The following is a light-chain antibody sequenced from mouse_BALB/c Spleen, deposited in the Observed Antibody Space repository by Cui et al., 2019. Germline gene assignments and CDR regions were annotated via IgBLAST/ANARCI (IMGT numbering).Light chain of an antibody. J-gene: IGKJ2*01. CDR2: GAS. CDR3: QNDHSYPYT. V-gene: IGKV8-28*01. CDR1: QSLLNSGNQKNY. Sequence: DIVMTQSPSSLSVSAGEKVTMSCKSSQSLLNSGNQKNYLAWYQQKPGQPPKLLIYGASTRESGVPDRFTGSGSGTDFTLTISSEQAEDLAVYYCQNDHSYPYTFGGGTKLEIK.